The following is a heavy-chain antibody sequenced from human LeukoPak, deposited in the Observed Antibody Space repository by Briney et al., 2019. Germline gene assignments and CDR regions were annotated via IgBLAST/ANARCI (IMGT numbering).Heavy chain of an antibody. V-gene: IGHV4-59*01. D-gene: IGHD3-22*01. Sequence: SETLSLTCTVPGGSISSYYWSWIRQPPGKGLEWIGYIYYSGSTNYNPSLKSRVTISVDTSKNQFSLKLSSVTAADTAVYYCASYDSSGYWAFDIWGQGTMVTVSS. J-gene: IGHJ3*02. CDR3: ASYDSSGYWAFDI. CDR2: IYYSGST. CDR1: GGSISSYY.